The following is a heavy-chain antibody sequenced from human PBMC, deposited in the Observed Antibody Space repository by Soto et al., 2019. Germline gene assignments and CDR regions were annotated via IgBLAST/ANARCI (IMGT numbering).Heavy chain of an antibody. V-gene: IGHV4-59*01. Sequence: PSETLSLTCTVSGDSIIGFYWGWIRQPPGKGLEWIGYINHAESTYYSPSLQSRVTISLDSSKTQFSLILTSVTAADTAVYFCARGLRGVWGSYPFDYWGQGTLVTVSS. CDR1: GDSIIGFY. CDR2: INHAEST. J-gene: IGHJ4*02. CDR3: ARGLRGVWGSYPFDY. D-gene: IGHD3-16*02.